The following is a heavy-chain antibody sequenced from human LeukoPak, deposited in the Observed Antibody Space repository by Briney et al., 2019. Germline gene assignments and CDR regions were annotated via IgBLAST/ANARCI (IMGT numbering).Heavy chain of an antibody. CDR2: IRSKAYGGTT. Sequence: GGSLRLSCAASGFTFSNAWMSWVRQAPGKGLEGVGCIRSKAYGGTTEYAASVKGRFTISRDDSKSIAYLRMNSLKTEDTAVYYCTREEYSSSWYSMFDYWGQGTLVTVSS. CDR1: GFTFSNAW. V-gene: IGHV3-49*04. CDR3: TREEYSSSWYSMFDY. J-gene: IGHJ4*02. D-gene: IGHD6-13*01.